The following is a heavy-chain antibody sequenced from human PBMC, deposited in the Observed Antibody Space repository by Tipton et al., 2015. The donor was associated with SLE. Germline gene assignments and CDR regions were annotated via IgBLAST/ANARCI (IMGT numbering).Heavy chain of an antibody. J-gene: IGHJ3*02. CDR2: ISYDGSNK. Sequence: SLRLSCEASGFTFSSYAMHWVRQAPGKGLEWVAVISYDGSNKYYADSVKGRFTISRDNSKNTLYLQMNSLRAGDTAVYYCASQLTILDAFDIWGQGTMVTVSS. D-gene: IGHD1-1*01. CDR3: ASQLTILDAFDI. CDR1: GFTFSSYA. V-gene: IGHV3-30*04.